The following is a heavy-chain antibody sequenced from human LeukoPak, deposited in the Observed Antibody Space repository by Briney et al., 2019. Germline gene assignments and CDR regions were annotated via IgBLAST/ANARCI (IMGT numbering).Heavy chain of an antibody. V-gene: IGHV1-8*01. CDR1: GYTFTSYE. Sequence: ASVKVSCKAPGYTFTSYEINWVRQATGQGLEWMGWMNPDSGDTAYAQKFQGRITMTRTTSISTAYLDLSGLRSEDTAVYYCARGLGTYDSSELTWPMISFWGQGTPVTVSS. CDR3: ARGLGTYDSSELTWPMISF. D-gene: IGHD3-22*01. CDR2: MNPDSGDT. J-gene: IGHJ4*02.